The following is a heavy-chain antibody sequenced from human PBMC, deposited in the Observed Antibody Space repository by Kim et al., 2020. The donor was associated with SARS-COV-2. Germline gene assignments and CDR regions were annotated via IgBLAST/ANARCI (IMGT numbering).Heavy chain of an antibody. D-gene: IGHD3-9*01. J-gene: IGHJ4*02. Sequence: GGSLRLSCAASGFTFSSYGMHWVRQAPGKGLEWVAVISYDGSNKYYADSVKGRFTISRDNSKNTLYLQMNSLRAEDTAVYYCAKGGRYFDWLGNWGQGTLVTVSS. CDR1: GFTFSSYG. CDR2: ISYDGSNK. CDR3: AKGGRYFDWLGN. V-gene: IGHV3-30*18.